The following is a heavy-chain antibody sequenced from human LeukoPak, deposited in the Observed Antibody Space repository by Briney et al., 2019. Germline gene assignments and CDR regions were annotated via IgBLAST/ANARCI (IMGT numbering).Heavy chain of an antibody. CDR1: GGSISSYY. Sequence: MPSETLSLTCTVSGGSISSYYWSWIRQPPGKGLEWIGYIYYSGSTNYNPSLKSRVTISVDTSKNQFSLKLSSVTAADTAVYYCARVRCSSTSCYFDYWGQGTLVTVSS. D-gene: IGHD2-2*01. CDR2: IYYSGST. J-gene: IGHJ4*02. CDR3: ARVRCSSTSCYFDY. V-gene: IGHV4-59*01.